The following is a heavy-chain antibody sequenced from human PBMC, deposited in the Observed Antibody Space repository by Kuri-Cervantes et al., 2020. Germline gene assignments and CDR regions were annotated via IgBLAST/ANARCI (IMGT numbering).Heavy chain of an antibody. CDR1: GGTFSRYA. CDR3: ARAVYCGGDCYRFDI. J-gene: IGHJ4*02. Sequence: SVKVSCKASGGTFSRYAISWVRQAPGQGLEWMGWITPFNGNTNYAQKFQDRVTITRDRSMSTAYMELSSLRSEDTAIYYCARAVYCGGDCYRFDIWGQGTLVTVSS. D-gene: IGHD2-21*02. CDR2: ITPFNGNT. V-gene: IGHV1-69*10.